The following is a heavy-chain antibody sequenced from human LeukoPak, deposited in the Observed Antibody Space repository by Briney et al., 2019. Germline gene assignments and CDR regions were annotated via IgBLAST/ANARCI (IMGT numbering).Heavy chain of an antibody. V-gene: IGHV1-8*01. D-gene: IGHD3-10*01. Sequence: ALVKVSCKASGYTFTSYDINWVRQATGQGLEWMGWMNPNSGNTGYAQKFQGRVTMTRNTSISTAYMELSSLRSEDTAVYYCARVMKLLWFGNHYYYMDVWGKGTTVTVSS. CDR1: GYTFTSYD. CDR2: MNPNSGNT. J-gene: IGHJ6*03. CDR3: ARVMKLLWFGNHYYYMDV.